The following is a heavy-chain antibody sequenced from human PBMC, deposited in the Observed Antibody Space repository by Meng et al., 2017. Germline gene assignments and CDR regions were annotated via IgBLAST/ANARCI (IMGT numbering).Heavy chain of an antibody. CDR3: ARARGVNAPDFDY. CDR1: GGSISCGSSY. V-gene: IGHV4-61*02. D-gene: IGHD3-10*01. CDR2: IYTSGST. J-gene: IGHJ4*02. Sequence: QVAYQGSGTGSVKPSLTLSLTCPVSGGSISCGSSYWSWIRQPAGKGLEWIGRIYTSGSTNYIPSLKSRVTISVATSKNQFPLKLSSVTAADTAVYYCARARGVNAPDFDYWGQGTLVTVSS.